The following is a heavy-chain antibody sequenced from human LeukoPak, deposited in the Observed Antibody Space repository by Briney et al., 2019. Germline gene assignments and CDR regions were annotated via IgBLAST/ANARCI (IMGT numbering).Heavy chain of an antibody. CDR3: ARDTGIVGATTLDY. D-gene: IGHD1-26*01. J-gene: IGHJ4*02. CDR2: ISAYNGNT. Sequence: ASVKVSCKASGYTFTSYGISWVRQAPGQGLERMGWISAYNGNTNYAQKLQGRVTMTTDTSTSTAYMELRSLRSDDTAVYYCARDTGIVGATTLDYWGQGTLVTVSS. V-gene: IGHV1-18*01. CDR1: GYTFTSYG.